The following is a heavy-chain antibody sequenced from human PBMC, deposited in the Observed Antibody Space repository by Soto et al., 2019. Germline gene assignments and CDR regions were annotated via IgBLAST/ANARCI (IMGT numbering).Heavy chain of an antibody. CDR2: IKEDGSEK. Sequence: PGGSLRLSCAASGFTFSSYTMSWVRQAPGKGLEWVAGIKEDGSEKYYVDIVKGRFTISRDNVENSLYLQMNSLRGEDSAVYFCARDRGYSSYDYWGLGALVTVSS. CDR1: GFTFSSYT. D-gene: IGHD5-18*01. CDR3: ARDRGYSSYDY. J-gene: IGHJ4*02. V-gene: IGHV3-7*01.